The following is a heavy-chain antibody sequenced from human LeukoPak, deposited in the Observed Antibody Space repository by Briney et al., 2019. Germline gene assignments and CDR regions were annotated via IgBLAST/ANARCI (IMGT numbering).Heavy chain of an antibody. CDR3: ARRLLWFGEFDYFDY. D-gene: IGHD3-10*01. CDR1: GGSISSSSYY. Sequence: SETLFLTCTVSGGSISSSSYYWGWIRQPPGKGLEWIGSIYYSGSTYYNPSLKSRVTISVDTSKNQFSLKLSSVTAADTAVYYCARRLLWFGEFDYFDYWGQGTLVTVSS. CDR2: IYYSGST. J-gene: IGHJ4*02. V-gene: IGHV4-39*07.